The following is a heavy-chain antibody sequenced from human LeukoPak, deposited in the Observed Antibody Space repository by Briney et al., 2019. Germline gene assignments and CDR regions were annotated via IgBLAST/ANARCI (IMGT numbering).Heavy chain of an antibody. D-gene: IGHD3-16*01. V-gene: IGHV3-7*01. CDR2: IKQDGSER. J-gene: IGHJ4*02. Sequence: GVSLRLSCAASGFTYTNYWVSWFRQAPGQGLEWVASIKQDGSERYYVDSVKGRFTISRDNAKNSLFLQLSSLRVEDTAVYYCARGSMHVYHLYTDYWGQGTLVTVS. CDR1: GFTYTNYW. CDR3: ARGSMHVYHLYTDY.